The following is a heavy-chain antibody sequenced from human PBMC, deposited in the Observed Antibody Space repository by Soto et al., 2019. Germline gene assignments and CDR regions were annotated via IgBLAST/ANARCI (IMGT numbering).Heavy chain of an antibody. D-gene: IGHD6-6*01. CDR3: ARGRAARYYFDY. J-gene: IGHJ4*02. CDR2: IYYSGST. CDR1: GGSVSSGSYY. Sequence: ETLSLTCTVSGGSVSSGSYYWSWIRQPPGKGLEWIGYIYYSGSTNYNPSLKSRVTISVDTSKNQFSLKLSSVTAADTAVYYCARGRAARYYFDYWGQGTLVTVS. V-gene: IGHV4-61*01.